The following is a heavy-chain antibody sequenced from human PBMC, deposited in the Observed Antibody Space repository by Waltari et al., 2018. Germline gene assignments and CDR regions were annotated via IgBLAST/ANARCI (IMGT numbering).Heavy chain of an antibody. D-gene: IGHD3-22*01. CDR1: GGSFSSYA. CDR2: IIPIFGTA. J-gene: IGHJ4*02. CDR3: ASAATYYYDSSGYSLFDY. V-gene: IGHV1-69*01. Sequence: QVQLVRSGAEVKKPGASVTVSCQASGGSFSSYAMSWWRQAPGEGPEWMGGIIPIFGTANYAQKFQGRVTITADESTSTAYMELSSLRSEDTAVYYCASAATYYYDSSGYSLFDYWGQGTLVTVSS.